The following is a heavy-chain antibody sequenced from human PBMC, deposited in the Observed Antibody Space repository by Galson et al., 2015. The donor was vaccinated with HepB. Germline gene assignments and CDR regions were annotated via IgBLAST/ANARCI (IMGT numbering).Heavy chain of an antibody. J-gene: IGHJ6*03. CDR3: ARGPVYYYYMDV. CDR2: IYYSGST. Sequence: TLSLTCTVSGGSISSGDYYWSWIRQPPGKGLEWIGYIYYSGSTYYNPSLKSRVTISVDTSKNQFSLKLSSVTAADTAVYYCARGPVYYYYMDVWGKGTTVTVSS. V-gene: IGHV4-30-4*01. CDR1: GGSISSGDYY.